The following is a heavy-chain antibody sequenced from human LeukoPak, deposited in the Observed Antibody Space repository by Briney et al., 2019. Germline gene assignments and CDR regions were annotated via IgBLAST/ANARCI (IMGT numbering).Heavy chain of an antibody. CDR1: GGSISSSSYY. D-gene: IGHD6-13*01. Sequence: SETLSLTCTVSGGSISSSSYYWGWIRQPPGKGLEWIGSIYYSGSTYYNPSLKSRVTISVDTSKNQFSLKLSSVTAADTAVYYCARVGSMVAAAGTEAFDYWGQGTLVTVSS. V-gene: IGHV4-39*07. CDR3: ARVGSMVAAAGTEAFDY. J-gene: IGHJ4*02. CDR2: IYYSGST.